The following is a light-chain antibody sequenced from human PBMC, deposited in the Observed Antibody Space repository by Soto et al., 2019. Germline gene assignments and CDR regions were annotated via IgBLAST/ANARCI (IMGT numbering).Light chain of an antibody. CDR1: SSDVGGYNY. CDR2: DVS. Sequence: QSALTQPASVSGSPGQSITISCTGTSSDVGGYNYVSWYQQHPGKDPKLMIYDVSNRPSGVSNRFSGSKSGNTASLTISGLQAEDEADYYCSSYTSSSSYVFGTGTQLTVL. CDR3: SSYTSSSSYV. V-gene: IGLV2-14*01. J-gene: IGLJ1*01.